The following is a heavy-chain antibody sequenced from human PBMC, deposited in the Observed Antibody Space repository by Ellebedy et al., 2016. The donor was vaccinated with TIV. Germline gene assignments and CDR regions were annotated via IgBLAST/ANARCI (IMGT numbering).Heavy chain of an antibody. V-gene: IGHV1-8*01. Sequence: AASVKVSCKASGYTFTNYALNWVRQATGHGLEWMGRMNPYSGDTVYARNFQGRLTMTRNTSIVTAYMELSSLKSEDTAIYYCARGGPKGENDWIDPWGQGTLVTVSS. CDR3: ARGGPKGENDWIDP. J-gene: IGHJ5*02. D-gene: IGHD1-1*01. CDR2: MNPYSGDT. CDR1: GYTFTNYA.